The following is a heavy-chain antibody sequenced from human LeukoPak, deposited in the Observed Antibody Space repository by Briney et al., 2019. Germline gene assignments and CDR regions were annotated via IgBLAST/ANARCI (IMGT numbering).Heavy chain of an antibody. CDR1: GFTFSSHA. Sequence: GGSLRLSCAVAGFTFSSHAMTWVRQAPGKGLQWVSSISINADDTHYADSVKGRFTISRDNSKKTLFLQMNSLRVDDTAIYYCAKEIRPNDHWGQGTLVIVSS. CDR3: AKEIRPNDH. CDR2: ISINADDT. D-gene: IGHD3-16*01. J-gene: IGHJ4*02. V-gene: IGHV3-23*01.